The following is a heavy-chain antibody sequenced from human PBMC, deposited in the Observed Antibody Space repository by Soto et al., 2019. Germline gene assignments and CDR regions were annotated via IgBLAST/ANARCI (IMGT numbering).Heavy chain of an antibody. D-gene: IGHD3-3*02. CDR2: IFYLGSS. V-gene: IGHV4-39*01. CDR3: ARHSLALRKNNWFDP. Sequence: SETLSLTCTVSGDSIISSDFYWGWVRRPPGKGLEWIGSIFYLGSSYYNPSLKSRVTMSVDTSKNQFSLRLRSVTAADTALYFCARHSLALRKNNWFDPWGQGIMVTVSS. CDR1: GDSIISSDFY. J-gene: IGHJ5*02.